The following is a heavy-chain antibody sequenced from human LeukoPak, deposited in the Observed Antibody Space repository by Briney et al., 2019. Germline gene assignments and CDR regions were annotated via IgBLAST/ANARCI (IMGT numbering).Heavy chain of an antibody. V-gene: IGHV3-49*04. CDR1: GFTFSSYA. J-gene: IGHJ4*02. CDR3: TRGYSYGYY. CDR2: ISSKAYGGTT. D-gene: IGHD5-18*01. Sequence: GALRLSCAASGFTFSSYAMSWVRQAPGKGLGWVGFISSKAYGGTTEYAASVKGRFTISRVDSKSIVFLQMNSLKTEDTAVYYCTRGYSYGYYWGQGTLVTVSS.